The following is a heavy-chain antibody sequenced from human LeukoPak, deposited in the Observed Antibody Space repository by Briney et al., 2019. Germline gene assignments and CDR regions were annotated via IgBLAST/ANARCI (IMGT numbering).Heavy chain of an antibody. Sequence: PSETLSLTCTVSGGSISSYYWSWIRQPAGKGLEWIGRIFISGTTNYNPSLKSRVTISVDTSKNQFSLKLSSVTAADTAVYYCARGKVVVNWFDPWGQGTLVTVSS. J-gene: IGHJ5*02. CDR3: ARGKVVVNWFDP. CDR1: GGSISSYY. D-gene: IGHD3-22*01. CDR2: IFISGTT. V-gene: IGHV4-4*07.